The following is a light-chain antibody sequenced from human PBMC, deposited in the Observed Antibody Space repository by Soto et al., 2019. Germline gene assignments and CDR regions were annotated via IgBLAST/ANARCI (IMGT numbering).Light chain of an antibody. Sequence: IVMTQSPDSLAVSLGERATINCKSSQSLLYSSNNKNYLAWYQQKLGQPPKLLIYWASTRESGVPDRFSGSGSGTDFTLTISSLQAEDEAVYYCEQYYSTPAITCGQGPLLEIK. V-gene: IGKV4-1*01. J-gene: IGKJ5*01. CDR1: QSLLYSSNNKNY. CDR2: WAS. CDR3: EQYYSTPAIT.